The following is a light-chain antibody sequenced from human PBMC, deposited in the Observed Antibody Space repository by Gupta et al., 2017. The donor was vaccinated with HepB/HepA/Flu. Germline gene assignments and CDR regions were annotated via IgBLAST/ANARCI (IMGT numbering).Light chain of an antibody. J-gene: IGKJ1*01. V-gene: IGKV1-5*03. CDR2: KAS. CDR3: QQYNSQRT. Sequence: DIQMTQSPSILSASVGDRVTITCRASQSISTWLAWYQQKAGKAPKLLIYKASSLESGVPSRFSGSGSGTEFTLTISSLQPDDFATYYCQQYNSQRTFGQGTKVEIK. CDR1: QSISTW.